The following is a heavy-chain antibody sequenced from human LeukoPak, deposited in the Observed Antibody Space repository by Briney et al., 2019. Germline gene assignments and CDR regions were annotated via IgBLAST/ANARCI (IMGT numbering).Heavy chain of an antibody. CDR1: GFTFSSYW. J-gene: IGHJ4*02. V-gene: IGHV3-7*01. D-gene: IGHD3-10*01. CDR3: ARDSTFLLWFGVLDY. Sequence: PGGSLRLSCAASGFTFSSYWMSWVRQAAGKGLEWVANIKQDGSEKSYVDSVKGRFTISRDNARNSLFLQMNSLRAEDTAVYYCARDSTFLLWFGVLDYWGQGTLVTVSS. CDR2: IKQDGSEK.